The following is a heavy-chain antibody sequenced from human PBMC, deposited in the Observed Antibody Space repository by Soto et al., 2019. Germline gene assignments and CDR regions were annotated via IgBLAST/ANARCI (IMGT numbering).Heavy chain of an antibody. Sequence: QVQLVESGGGVVQPGRSLRLSCAASGFTFSNYGMHWVRQAPGKGLEWVIVISYDGNVAYYADSVKGRFTNSRDNSKNTLYLQMNSLRTEDTAMYYCAKEGPITNWYFDYWGQGTLVTVSS. CDR3: AKEGPITNWYFDY. V-gene: IGHV3-30*18. D-gene: IGHD1-1*01. CDR2: ISYDGNVA. J-gene: IGHJ4*02. CDR1: GFTFSNYG.